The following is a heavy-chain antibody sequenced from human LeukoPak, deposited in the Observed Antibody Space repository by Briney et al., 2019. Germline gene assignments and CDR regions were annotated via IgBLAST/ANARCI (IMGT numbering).Heavy chain of an antibody. J-gene: IGHJ4*02. CDR3: ARAKLAYCGGDCPNYFDC. Sequence: PSQTLSLTCAVSGGSISSGGYSWSWIRQPPGKGLEWIGYIYHSGSTYYNPSLKSRVTISVDRSKNQFSLKLSSVTAADAAVYYCARAKLAYCGGDCPNYFDCWGQGTLVTVSS. CDR1: GGSISSGGYS. V-gene: IGHV4-30-2*01. D-gene: IGHD2-21*02. CDR2: IYHSGST.